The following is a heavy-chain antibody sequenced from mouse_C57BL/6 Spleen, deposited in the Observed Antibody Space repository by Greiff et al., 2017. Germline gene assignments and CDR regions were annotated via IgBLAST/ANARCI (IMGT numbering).Heavy chain of an antibody. CDR1: GYSFTSYY. J-gene: IGHJ3*01. CDR2: IYPGSGNT. Sequence: QVQLQQSGPELVKPGASVKISCKASGYSFTSYYIHWVKQRPGQGLEWIGWIYPGSGNTKYNEKFKGKATLTADTSSSTAYMQLSSLTSEDSAVYYCARGDGSPSAYWGQGTLVTVSA. CDR3: ARGDGSPSAY. D-gene: IGHD1-1*01. V-gene: IGHV1-66*01.